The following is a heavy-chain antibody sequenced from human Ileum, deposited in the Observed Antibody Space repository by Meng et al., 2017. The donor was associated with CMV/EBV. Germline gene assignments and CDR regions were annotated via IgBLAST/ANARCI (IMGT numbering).Heavy chain of an antibody. CDR1: NFSISSGYY. Sequence: GSLRLSCTVSNFSISSGYYWGWIRQHPGKGLEFLASIYQTGTTFSNPSLKSRLSISVDTSKNQFSLTLASVTASDTAVYYCGRGPRQADPSVGPWGRGILVTVSS. J-gene: IGHJ5*02. CDR2: IYQTGTT. V-gene: IGHV4-38-2*02. D-gene: IGHD2-15*01. CDR3: GRGPRQADPSVGP.